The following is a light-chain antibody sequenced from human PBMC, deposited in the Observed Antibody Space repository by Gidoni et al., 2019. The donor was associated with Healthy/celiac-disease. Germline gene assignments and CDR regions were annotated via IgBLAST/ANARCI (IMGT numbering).Light chain of an antibody. Sequence: EIVLTQSPGTLSFAPGERATLSCRASQSVGSRYLAWYQQKPGQAPRLLIYGASSRATGIPDRFSGSGSGTDFTLTISRLEPEDFAVYYCQQYGSSPLTFGEGTKVEIK. CDR1: QSVGSRY. CDR3: QQYGSSPLT. J-gene: IGKJ4*01. CDR2: GAS. V-gene: IGKV3-20*01.